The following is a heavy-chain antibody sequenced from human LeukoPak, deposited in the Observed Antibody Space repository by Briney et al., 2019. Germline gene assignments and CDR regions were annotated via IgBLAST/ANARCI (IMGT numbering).Heavy chain of an antibody. CDR2: MSGGGGTT. J-gene: IGHJ4*02. Sequence: PGGSLRLSCAASGFTFSSYPMSWVRQPPGKGLEWVSSMSGGGGTTYYADSVKGRFTISRDNSKNTLYLQMSSLRVEDTAVYYCAARPLMPPRFDNWGQGTLVTVSS. CDR1: GFTFSSYP. V-gene: IGHV3-23*01. CDR3: AARPLMPPRFDN. D-gene: IGHD2-2*01.